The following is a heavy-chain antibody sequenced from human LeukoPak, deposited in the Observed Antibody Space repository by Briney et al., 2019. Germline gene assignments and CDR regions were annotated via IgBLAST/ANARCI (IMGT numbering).Heavy chain of an antibody. V-gene: IGHV1-3*01. Sequence: ASVKVSCKASGYTFTSYAMHWVRQAPGQRLEWMGWINAGNGNTKYSQKFQGRVTITRDTSASTAYMELSSLRSEDTAVYYCARDHLAGIVVVTYYFDYWGQGTLVTVSS. CDR2: INAGNGNT. D-gene: IGHD3-22*01. J-gene: IGHJ4*02. CDR3: ARDHLAGIVVVTYYFDY. CDR1: GYTFTSYA.